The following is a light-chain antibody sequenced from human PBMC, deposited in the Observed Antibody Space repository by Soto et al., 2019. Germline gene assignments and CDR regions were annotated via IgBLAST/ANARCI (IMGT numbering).Light chain of an antibody. J-gene: IGKJ4*01. CDR3: QQRSSWPLT. Sequence: EIVLTQSPATLSLSPGERATLSCRASQSVSSYLAWYQQKPGQAPRLLIYDASNRATGIPARFGGSGSGTDFTLTISGLEPEDFAVYYCQQRSSWPLTFGGGTKVELK. CDR1: QSVSSY. CDR2: DAS. V-gene: IGKV3-11*01.